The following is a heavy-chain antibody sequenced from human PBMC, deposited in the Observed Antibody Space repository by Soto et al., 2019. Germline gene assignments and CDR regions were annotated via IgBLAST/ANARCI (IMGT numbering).Heavy chain of an antibody. V-gene: IGHV3-48*02. CDR2: ISSSSSTI. CDR3: ARERYSSGLNWFDP. Sequence: EVQLVESGGGLVQPGGSLRLSCAASGFTFSSYSMNWVRQAPGKGLEWVSYISSSSSTICYADSVKGRFTISRDNAKNSLYLQMNSLRDEDTAVYYCARERYSSGLNWFDPWGQGTLVTVSS. J-gene: IGHJ5*02. CDR1: GFTFSSYS. D-gene: IGHD6-19*01.